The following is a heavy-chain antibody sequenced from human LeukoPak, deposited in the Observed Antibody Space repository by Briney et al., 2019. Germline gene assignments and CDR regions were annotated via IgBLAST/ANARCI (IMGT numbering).Heavy chain of an antibody. J-gene: IGHJ6*03. CDR1: GGSISNHY. V-gene: IGHV4-59*11. Sequence: PSETLSLTCTVSGGSISNHYWSWIRQPPGKGLEWIGYIHYSGSTKYNPSLRSRVTISVDTSKTQFSLKLSSVTAADTAVYYCARGPMNYYMDVWGKGTTVTVSS. D-gene: IGHD3-22*01. CDR2: IHYSGST. CDR3: ARGPMNYYMDV.